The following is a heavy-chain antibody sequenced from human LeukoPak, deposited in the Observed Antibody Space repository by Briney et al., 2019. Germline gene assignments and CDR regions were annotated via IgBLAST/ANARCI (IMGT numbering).Heavy chain of an antibody. D-gene: IGHD6-19*01. CDR1: GFTFSSYA. V-gene: IGHV3-53*01. J-gene: IGHJ6*02. CDR3: ARVPGIAVAGTYRPYYYGMDV. CDR2: IYSGGST. Sequence: GGSLRLSCAASGFTFSSYAMHWVRQAPGKGLEWVSVIYSGGSTYYADSVKGRFTISRDNSKNTLYLQMNSLRAEDTAVYYCARVPGIAVAGTYRPYYYGMDVWGQGTTVTVSS.